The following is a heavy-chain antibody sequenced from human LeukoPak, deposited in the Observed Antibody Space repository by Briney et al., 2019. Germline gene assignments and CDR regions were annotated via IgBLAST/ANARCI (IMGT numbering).Heavy chain of an antibody. Sequence: VASVKVSCKASGYTFTSYDINWVRQATGQGLEWMGWMNPNSSNTGYAQKFQGRVTMTRNTSISTAYMELSSLRSEDTAVYYCARDPYRIYYYYYGMDVWGQGTTVTVSS. CDR3: ARDPYRIYYYYYGMDV. J-gene: IGHJ6*02. D-gene: IGHD2-15*01. CDR2: MNPNSSNT. CDR1: GYTFTSYD. V-gene: IGHV1-8*01.